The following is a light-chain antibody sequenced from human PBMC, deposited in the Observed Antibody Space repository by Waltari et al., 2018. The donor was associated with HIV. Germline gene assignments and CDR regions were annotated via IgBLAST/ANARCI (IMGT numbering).Light chain of an antibody. V-gene: IGKV3-15*01. Sequence: ETVMTLSHATLFLSPGETAPLSCRASQSIRSDLAWYQQKPGQAPRLLTYDASTMATGIPARFSGSGSGTEFTLTISSLQSEDCAVYYCQQYNNWPPGYTFGQGTKLQIK. CDR2: DAS. CDR1: QSIRSD. CDR3: QQYNNWPPGYT. J-gene: IGKJ2*01.